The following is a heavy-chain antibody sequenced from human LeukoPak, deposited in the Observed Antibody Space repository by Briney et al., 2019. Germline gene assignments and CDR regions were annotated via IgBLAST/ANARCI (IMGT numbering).Heavy chain of an antibody. V-gene: IGHV3-21*01. Sequence: PGGSLRLSCAASGFTFSSYSMNWVRQAPGKGLEWVSSISSSSSYIYYADSVKGRFTISRDNAKNSLYLQMNSLRAEDTAVYYCARVTIVGATKYFDYWGQGTLVTVSS. CDR2: ISSSSSYI. J-gene: IGHJ4*02. CDR1: GFTFSSYS. D-gene: IGHD1-26*01. CDR3: ARVTIVGATKYFDY.